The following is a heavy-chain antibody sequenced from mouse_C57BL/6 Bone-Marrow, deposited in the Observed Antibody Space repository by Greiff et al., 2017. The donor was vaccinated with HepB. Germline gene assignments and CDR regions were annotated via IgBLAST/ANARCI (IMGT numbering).Heavy chain of an antibody. J-gene: IGHJ2*01. CDR2: IRNKANNHAT. CDR3: TRGYGSRGDFDY. D-gene: IGHD1-1*01. V-gene: IGHV6-6*01. CDR1: GFTFSDAW. Sequence: EVQVVESGGGLVQPGGSMKLSCAASGFTFSDAWMDWVRQSPEKGLEWVAEIRNKANNHATYYAESVKGRFTISRDDSKSSVYLQMNSLRAEDTGIYYCTRGYGSRGDFDYWGQGTTLTVSS.